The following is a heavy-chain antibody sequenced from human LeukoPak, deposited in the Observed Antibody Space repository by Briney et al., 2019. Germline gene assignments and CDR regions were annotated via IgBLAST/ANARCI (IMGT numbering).Heavy chain of an antibody. D-gene: IGHD3-10*01. CDR2: ISYDGSNK. CDR1: GFTFSSYG. Sequence: QLGGSLRLSCAASGFTFSSYGMHWVRQAPGKGLDWVAVISYDGSNKYYVDSVKGRFTISRDNSKNMLYLQTNSLRAEDTAVYYCAKNELLWFGEFDAFDIWGQGTMVTVSS. J-gene: IGHJ3*02. V-gene: IGHV3-30*18. CDR3: AKNELLWFGEFDAFDI.